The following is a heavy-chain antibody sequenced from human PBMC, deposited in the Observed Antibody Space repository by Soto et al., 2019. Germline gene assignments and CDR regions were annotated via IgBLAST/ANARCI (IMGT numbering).Heavy chain of an antibody. Sequence: EVQLLESGGGLVQPGGSLRLSCAVSGLTFRNHAMSWVRQAPGKGLEWVSTIAPIGYSTHYAGSVEGRFTISRDDSKSTLDPQMNSLRADDTAVYYCVSWVSPHFDYWGQGTRVSLSS. J-gene: IGHJ4*02. CDR2: IAPIGYST. D-gene: IGHD2-8*01. CDR3: VSWVSPHFDY. CDR1: GLTFRNHA. V-gene: IGHV3-23*01.